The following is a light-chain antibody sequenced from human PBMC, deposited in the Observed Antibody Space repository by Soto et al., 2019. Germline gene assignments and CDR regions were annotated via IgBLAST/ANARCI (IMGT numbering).Light chain of an antibody. CDR1: QGISSDY. Sequence: IVLTQSPGTLSLSPGDRATISCRASQGISSDYLAWYQQTPGQAPRLLIYDASIRAAGIPYRFSGSGSGTDFTLTISRLEPEDFGVYYCLQYAGSPRTFGQGTKVEVK. CDR3: LQYAGSPRT. CDR2: DAS. V-gene: IGKV3-20*01. J-gene: IGKJ1*01.